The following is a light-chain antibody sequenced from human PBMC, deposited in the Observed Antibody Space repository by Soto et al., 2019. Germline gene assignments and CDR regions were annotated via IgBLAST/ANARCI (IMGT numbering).Light chain of an antibody. Sequence: QSVLTQPPSVSGAPGQRVTISCTGSSSNIGAGYDVHWYQQLPGTAPKLLIYGNSNRPSGVPDRFSGSKSGTSASLAITGLQGEDEAYYYCQSYDSSLSVGFGGGTKLTVL. J-gene: IGLJ2*01. V-gene: IGLV1-40*01. CDR2: GNS. CDR3: QSYDSSLSVG. CDR1: SSNIGAGYD.